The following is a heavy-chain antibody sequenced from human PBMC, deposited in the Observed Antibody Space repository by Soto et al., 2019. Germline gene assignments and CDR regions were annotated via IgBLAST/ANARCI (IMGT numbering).Heavy chain of an antibody. Sequence: PGESLKISCKDSGYNFNTYWIAWVRQMPGKGLEWMGIIYPGDSRTTYSPSFQGQVIISADKSISTAYLQWSSLKASDTAMYYCARRGRGIGGYYYGMDVWGQGTTVTVSS. CDR2: IYPGDSRT. V-gene: IGHV5-51*01. J-gene: IGHJ6*02. CDR3: ARRGRGIGGYYYGMDV. CDR1: GYNFNTYW. D-gene: IGHD3-16*01.